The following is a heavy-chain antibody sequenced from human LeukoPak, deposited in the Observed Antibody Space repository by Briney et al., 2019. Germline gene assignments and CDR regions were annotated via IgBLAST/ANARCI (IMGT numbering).Heavy chain of an antibody. Sequence: GGSLRLSCAASGFTFSSYAMSWVRQAPGKGLEWVSALSGSGYTTYYADSVRGRFAISRDNSKNTVYLQMDSLRAEDTAVYYCAKARAPGGYSFGSSDSWGQGTLVTVSS. CDR1: GFTFSSYA. J-gene: IGHJ4*02. V-gene: IGHV3-23*01. D-gene: IGHD5-18*01. CDR2: LSGSGYTT. CDR3: AKARAPGGYSFGSSDS.